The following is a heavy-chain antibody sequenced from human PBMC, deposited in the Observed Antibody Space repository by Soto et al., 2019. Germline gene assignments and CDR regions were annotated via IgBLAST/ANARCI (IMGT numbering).Heavy chain of an antibody. Sequence: QVQLVESGGGVVQPGRSLRLSCSASRFTFSDYTMHWVRQAPGRGLEWVAIILYDESDQYYSDSVKGRFTISRDNSKNTLYLQMHSLTAEDTAVYYCAKDGTHLWSKQYYFDSWGQGALVTVSS. CDR1: RFTFSDYT. J-gene: IGHJ4*02. D-gene: IGHD1-26*01. V-gene: IGHV3-30*18. CDR3: AKDGTHLWSKQYYFDS. CDR2: ILYDESDQ.